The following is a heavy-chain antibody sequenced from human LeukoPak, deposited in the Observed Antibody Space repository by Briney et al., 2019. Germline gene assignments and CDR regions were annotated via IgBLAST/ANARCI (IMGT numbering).Heavy chain of an antibody. CDR3: AKLFYSSGMYHFDY. J-gene: IGHJ4*02. CDR2: ISGSGGGT. CDR1: GFTFSSSA. V-gene: IGHV3-23*01. Sequence: GGSLRLSCATSGFTFSSSAMSWVRQAPGKGLAWVSTISGSGGGTYYADSVKGRFTISRDNSNNTLYLQMNSLRAEDTAVFYCAKLFYSSGMYHFDYWGQGTPVTVSS. D-gene: IGHD3-10*01.